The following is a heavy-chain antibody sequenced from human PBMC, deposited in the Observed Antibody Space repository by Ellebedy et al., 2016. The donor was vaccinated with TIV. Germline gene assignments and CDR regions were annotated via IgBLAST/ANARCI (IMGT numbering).Heavy chain of an antibody. CDR3: ARMREVGWFDP. D-gene: IGHD2-2*01. CDR2: IARSTSHT. Sequence: GESLKISCAASGFTFSRYTMSWVRQAPGKGLAWVSSIARSTSHTYYADSVKGRFTISRDNAKNSLDLEMTSLRAEDTAVYYCARMREVGWFDPWGQGTLVIVSS. V-gene: IGHV3-21*06. CDR1: GFTFSRYT. J-gene: IGHJ5*02.